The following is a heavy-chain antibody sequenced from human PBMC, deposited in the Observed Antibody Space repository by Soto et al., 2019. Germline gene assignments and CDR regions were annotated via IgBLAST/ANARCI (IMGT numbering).Heavy chain of an antibody. Sequence: QVQLQEWGPGLVKPSETLSLTCTVSGASMNNYYGIWVRQPPGKGLEWIGYMYYSGGSNSNPSLKGRVTISVDTSKNQISLKLTSVTAADKAVYYCVRSGHSFGGVMWGQGTLVTVSS. CDR2: MYYSGGS. CDR3: VRSGHSFGGVM. J-gene: IGHJ4*02. V-gene: IGHV4-59*01. D-gene: IGHD3-16*01. CDR1: GASMNNYY.